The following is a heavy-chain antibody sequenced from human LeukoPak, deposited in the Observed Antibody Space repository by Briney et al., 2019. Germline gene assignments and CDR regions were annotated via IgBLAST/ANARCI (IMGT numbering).Heavy chain of an antibody. Sequence: GGSLRLSCAASGFTFSSYWIHWVRQVPGKGLVWVSRIKDGGTTTDYADSVKGRFTISRDNSKNTLYLQMNSLRAEDTAVYYCAKDLNDFWSGSYNWFDPWGQGTLVTVSS. CDR1: GFTFSSYW. V-gene: IGHV3-74*01. CDR2: IKDGGTTT. D-gene: IGHD3-3*01. CDR3: AKDLNDFWSGSYNWFDP. J-gene: IGHJ5*02.